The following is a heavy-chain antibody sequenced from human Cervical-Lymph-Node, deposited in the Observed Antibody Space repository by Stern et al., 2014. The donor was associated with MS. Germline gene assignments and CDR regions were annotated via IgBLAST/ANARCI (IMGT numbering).Heavy chain of an antibody. CDR1: GGSISSYY. D-gene: IGHD3-10*01. CDR2: IYYSGST. J-gene: IGHJ6*02. Sequence: QVQLVESGPGLVKPSETLSLTCTVSGGSISSYYWSWIRQPPGKGLEWIGYIYYSGSTNYNPSLKSRVTISVDTSKNQFSLKLSSVTAADTAVYYCARDRAMVHYYYGMDVWGQGTTVTVSS. CDR3: ARDRAMVHYYYGMDV. V-gene: IGHV4-59*01.